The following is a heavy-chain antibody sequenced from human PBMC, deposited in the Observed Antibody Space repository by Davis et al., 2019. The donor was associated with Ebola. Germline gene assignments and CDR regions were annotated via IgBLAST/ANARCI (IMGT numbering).Heavy chain of an antibody. CDR2: INAGNGNT. CDR1: GYTFTSYA. D-gene: IGHD2-15*01. CDR3: ARDPFDCSGGSCYTNYYGMDV. V-gene: IGHV1-3*01. J-gene: IGHJ6*02. Sequence: ASVKVSCKASGYTFTSYAMHWVRQAPGQRLEWMGWINAGNGNTKYSQKFQGRVTITRDTSASTAYMELSSLRSEDTAVYYCARDPFDCSGGSCYTNYYGMDVWGQGTTVTVSS.